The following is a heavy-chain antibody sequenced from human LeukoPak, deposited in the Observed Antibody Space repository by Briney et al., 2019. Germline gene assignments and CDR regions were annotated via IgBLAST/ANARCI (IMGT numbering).Heavy chain of an antibody. D-gene: IGHD1-1*01. CDR3: ARGAGTPNWFDP. CDR1: GYTFTGYY. J-gene: IGHJ5*02. Sequence: ASVKVSCKASGYTFTGYYMHWVRQAPGQGLEWMGWINPNSGGTNYAQKFQGRVTMTRDTSISTAYMELRSLRSDGTAVYYCARGAGTPNWFDPWGQGTLVTVSS. CDR2: INPNSGGT. V-gene: IGHV1-2*02.